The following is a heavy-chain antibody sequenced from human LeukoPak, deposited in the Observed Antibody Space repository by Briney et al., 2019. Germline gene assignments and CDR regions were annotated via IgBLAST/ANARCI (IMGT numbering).Heavy chain of an antibody. CDR1: VYTFISYA. Sequence: ASVKGSCKASVYTFISYAFNWVRQATGQGLEWVGWMKPNTGDAGYVQKFQGRVTMTRDTSISTAYLELSSLTSEDTAVYYCARDYGGNSGWFDPWGQGTLVIVSS. CDR2: MKPNTGDA. D-gene: IGHD4-23*01. CDR3: ARDYGGNSGWFDP. V-gene: IGHV1-8*01. J-gene: IGHJ5*02.